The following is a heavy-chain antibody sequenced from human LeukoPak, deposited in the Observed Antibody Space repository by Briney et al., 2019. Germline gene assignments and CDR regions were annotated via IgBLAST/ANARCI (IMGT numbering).Heavy chain of an antibody. CDR1: GGSISNYY. D-gene: IGHD1-14*01. V-gene: IGHV4-59*01. CDR3: ARAPPGIGYYFDN. CDR2: ISYSGST. J-gene: IGHJ4*02. Sequence: SETLSLTCTVSGGSISNYYWSWIRQPPGKELEWIGDISYSGSTTYKPSLISRVTISVDTSKNQLSLKLNSVTAADTAVYYCARAPPGIGYYFDNWGQGTLVTVSS.